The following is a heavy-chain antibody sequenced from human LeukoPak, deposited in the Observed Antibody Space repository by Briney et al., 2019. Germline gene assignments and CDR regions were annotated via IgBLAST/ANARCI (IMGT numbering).Heavy chain of an antibody. J-gene: IGHJ4*02. CDR1: GLTFYTYA. D-gene: IGHD2-2*01. Sequence: PGGSLRLSCAVSGLTFYTYAMSWVRQAPGKGLEWVSAISGRDGRTYYSDSVKGRFTISRDNSKNTLYLQMNSLRAEDTAVYYCARAAPLKYCSSTSLGCGGGCGSSTSCYGLLDYWGQGTLVTVSS. V-gene: IGHV3-23*01. CDR2: ISGRDGRT. CDR3: ARAAPLKYCSSTSLGCGGGCGSSTSCYGLLDY.